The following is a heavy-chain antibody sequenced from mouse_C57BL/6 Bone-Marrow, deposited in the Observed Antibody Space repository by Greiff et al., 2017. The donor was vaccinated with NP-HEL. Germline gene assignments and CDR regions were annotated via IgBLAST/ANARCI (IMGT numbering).Heavy chain of an antibody. V-gene: IGHV1-82*01. CDR3: ARERRAWFAY. CDR2: IYPGDGDT. Sequence: VKLLESGPELVKPGASVKISCKASGYAFSSSWMNWVKQRPGKGLEWIGRIYPGDGDTNYNGKFKGKATLTADKYSSTAYMQLSSLTSEDSAVYFCARERRAWFAYWGQGTLVTVSA. J-gene: IGHJ3*01. CDR1: GYAFSSSW.